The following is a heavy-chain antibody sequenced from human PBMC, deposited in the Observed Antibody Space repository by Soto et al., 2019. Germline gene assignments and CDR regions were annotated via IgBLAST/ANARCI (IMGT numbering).Heavy chain of an antibody. CDR3: ARQYSSSLYYFDY. D-gene: IGHD6-13*01. V-gene: IGHV4-39*01. CDR2: IYYSGST. J-gene: IGHJ4*02. CDR1: GGSISSSSYY. Sequence: SETLSLTCTVSGGSISSSSYYWGWIRQPPGKGLEWIGSIYYSGSTYYNPSLKSRVTISVDTSKNQFSLKLSSVTAADTAVYYCARQYSSSLYYFDYWGQGTLVTVSS.